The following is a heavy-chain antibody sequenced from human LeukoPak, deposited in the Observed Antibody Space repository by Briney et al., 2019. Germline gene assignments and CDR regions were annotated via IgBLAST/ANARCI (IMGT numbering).Heavy chain of an antibody. V-gene: IGHV1-18*01. D-gene: IGHD3-16*01. J-gene: IGHJ4*02. CDR1: GYTFTSYG. CDR3: ARAPSWGGLTSGSYYFDY. CDR2: ISAYNGNT. Sequence: ASVKVSCKASGYTFTSYGISWVRQAPGQGLEWMGWISAYNGNTNYAQKLQGGVTMTTDTSTSTAYMELRSLRSDDTAVYYCARAPSWGGLTSGSYYFDYWGQGALVTVSS.